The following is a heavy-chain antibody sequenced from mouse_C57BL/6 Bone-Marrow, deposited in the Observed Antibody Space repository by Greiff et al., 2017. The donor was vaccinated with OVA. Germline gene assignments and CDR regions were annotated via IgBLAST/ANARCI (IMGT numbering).Heavy chain of an antibody. J-gene: IGHJ2*01. V-gene: IGHV14-1*01. Sequence: VQLQQSGAELVRPGASVKLSCTASGFNITDYYMHWVKQRPEQGLEWIGRIDPEDGDTEYAPKFQGKATMTADTSSNTAYLQLSSLTSEDTAVYYWTTDYYGSSPFDYWGQGTTLTVSS. CDR2: IDPEDGDT. D-gene: IGHD1-1*01. CDR1: GFNITDYY. CDR3: TTDYYGSSPFDY.